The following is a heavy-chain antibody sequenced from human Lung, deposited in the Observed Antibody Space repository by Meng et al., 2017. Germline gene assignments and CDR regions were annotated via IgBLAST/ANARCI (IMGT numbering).Heavy chain of an antibody. CDR3: AKDGDYLGYWYFDL. Sequence: SLKISCAASGFTFDDYAMHWVRQAPGKGLEWVLGISWNSGSIGYADSVKGRFTISRDNTKNSLYLQMNSLRAEDTALYYCAKDGDYLGYWYFDLWGRGTLVTVSS. CDR1: GFTFDDYA. D-gene: IGHD4-17*01. V-gene: IGHV3-9*01. J-gene: IGHJ2*01. CDR2: ISWNSGSI.